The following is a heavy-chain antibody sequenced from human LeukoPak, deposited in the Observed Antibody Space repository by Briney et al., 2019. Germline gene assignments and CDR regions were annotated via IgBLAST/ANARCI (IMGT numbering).Heavy chain of an antibody. Sequence: GGSLRLSCAGSGCTLSSYAMSWVRQAPGKGLEGVSAISGSGGSTYYADSVKGRFTISRDNSKNTLYLQMNSLRAEDTDLYYCAPFITVTTLSGDGYWGQGTLVTVSS. CDR3: APFITVTTLSGDGY. V-gene: IGHV3-23*01. CDR2: ISGSGGST. CDR1: GCTLSSYA. D-gene: IGHD1-7*01. J-gene: IGHJ4*02.